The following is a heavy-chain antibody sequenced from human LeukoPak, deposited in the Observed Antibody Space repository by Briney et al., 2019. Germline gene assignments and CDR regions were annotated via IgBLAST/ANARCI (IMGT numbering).Heavy chain of an antibody. CDR2: IYTSGST. CDR1: GGSISSGSYY. J-gene: IGHJ4*02. D-gene: IGHD2-8*01. Sequence: SETLSLTCTVYGGSISSGSYYWSWIRQPAGKGLEWIGRIYTSGSTNYNPSLKSRVTISVDTSKNQFSLKLSSVTAADTAVYYCAREGTRMGYWGQGTLVTVSS. CDR3: AREGTRMGY. V-gene: IGHV4-61*02.